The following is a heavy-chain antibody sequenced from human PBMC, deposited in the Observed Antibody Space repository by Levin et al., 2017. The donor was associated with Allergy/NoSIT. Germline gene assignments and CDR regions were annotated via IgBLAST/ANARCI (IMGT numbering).Heavy chain of an antibody. Sequence: PSETLSLTCVVSGGSISSSTSYWGWIRQPPGKGLEWIVSIYYNERTYYNPSLKSRVTISVDTSKNQFSLKLSSVTAADTAVYFCSRHKDVYDWFDPWGQGTLVTVSS. D-gene: IGHD5/OR15-5a*01. CDR2: IYYNERT. CDR1: GGSISSSTSY. V-gene: IGHV4-39*01. CDR3: SRHKDVYDWFDP. J-gene: IGHJ5*02.